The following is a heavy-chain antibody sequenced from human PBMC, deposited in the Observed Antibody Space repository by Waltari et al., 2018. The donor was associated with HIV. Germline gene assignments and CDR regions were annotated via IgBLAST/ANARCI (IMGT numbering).Heavy chain of an antibody. CDR3: AKDIGGYDSFYYYYGMDV. V-gene: IGHV3-43*01. J-gene: IGHJ6*02. D-gene: IGHD5-12*01. Sequence: EVQLVESGGVVVQPGGSLRLSCAASGFTFDDYTMHWVRQAPGKGREWVSLISWDGGSTYYADSVKGRFTISRDNSKNSLYLQMNSLRTEDTALYYCAKDIGGYDSFYYYYGMDVWGQGTTVTVSS. CDR2: ISWDGGST. CDR1: GFTFDDYT.